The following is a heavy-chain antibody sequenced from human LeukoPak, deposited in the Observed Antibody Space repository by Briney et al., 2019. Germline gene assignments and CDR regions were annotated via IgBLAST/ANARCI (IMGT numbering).Heavy chain of an antibody. CDR2: ISGSGDRT. CDR3: AKRGRDGYNSPIDY. CDR1: GFTFSDYA. Sequence: GRCLRLSFAASGFTFSDYAMNSVRQAPGKGLEWVSGISGSGDRTSYGDAVKGRFTISRDNSKNTLYVQMNSLRAEDTAIYYCAKRGRDGYNSPIDYWGQGTLVTVSS. D-gene: IGHD5-24*01. J-gene: IGHJ4*02. V-gene: IGHV3-23*01.